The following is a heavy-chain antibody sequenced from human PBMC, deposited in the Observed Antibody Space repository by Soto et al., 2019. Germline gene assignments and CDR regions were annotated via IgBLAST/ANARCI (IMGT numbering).Heavy chain of an antibody. CDR3: ARFSYLFDP. CDR1: GGSISSSSYY. CDR2: IYYSGST. V-gene: IGHV4-39*01. J-gene: IGHJ5*02. Sequence: PSETLSLTCTVSGGSISSSSYYWGWIRQPPGKGLEWIGSIYYSGSTYYNPSLKSRVTISVDTSKNQFSLKLSSVTAADTAVYYCARFSYLFDPWAQGTLVTVSS.